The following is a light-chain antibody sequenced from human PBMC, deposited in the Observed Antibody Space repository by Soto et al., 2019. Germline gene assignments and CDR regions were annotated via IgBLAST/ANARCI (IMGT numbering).Light chain of an antibody. CDR1: SSNLGSYDL. CDR3: CSFEGRTPLVV. V-gene: IGLV2-23*01. CDR2: EAS. Sequence: QSALTQPASVSGSPGQSITISCTGTSSNLGSYDLVSWYQQYPGQAPKLLIYEASKRPAGVSDRFSSFKSGSTASLTISGLQADDEAEYYCCSFEGRTPLVVFGGGTKLTVL. J-gene: IGLJ2*01.